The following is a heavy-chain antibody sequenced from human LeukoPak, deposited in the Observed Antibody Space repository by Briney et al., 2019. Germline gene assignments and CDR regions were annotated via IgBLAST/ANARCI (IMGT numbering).Heavy chain of an antibody. CDR2: ISSSGSTI. CDR3: ARDPIGHIVVVPAAPYFDY. D-gene: IGHD2-2*01. Sequence: LSLTCAVSGGSISRSGYSWSWIRQAPGKGLEWVSYISSSGSTIYYADSVKGRFTISRDNAKNSLYLQMNSLRAEDTAVYYCARDPIGHIVVVPAAPYFDYWGQGTLVTVSS. J-gene: IGHJ4*02. CDR1: GGSISRSGYS. V-gene: IGHV3-11*01.